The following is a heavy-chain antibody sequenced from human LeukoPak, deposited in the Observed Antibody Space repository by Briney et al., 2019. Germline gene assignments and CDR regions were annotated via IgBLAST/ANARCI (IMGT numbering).Heavy chain of an antibody. D-gene: IGHD3-22*01. CDR2: ISVSGGST. CDR1: GFTFSSYA. V-gene: IGHV3-23*01. Sequence: GGSLRLSCAASGFTFSSYAMSWVRQAPGKGLEWVSAISVSGGSTYYADSVKGRFTISRDNSKNTLYLQMNSLRAEDTAVYYCAKMDYDRSGYYYYFDYWGQGTLVTVSS. J-gene: IGHJ4*02. CDR3: AKMDYDRSGYYYYFDY.